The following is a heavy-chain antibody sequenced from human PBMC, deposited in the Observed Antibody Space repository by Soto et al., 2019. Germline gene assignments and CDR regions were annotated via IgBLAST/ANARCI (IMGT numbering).Heavy chain of an antibody. V-gene: IGHV3-23*01. Sequence: EVQVLESGGDLVQPGASLRLSCAASGFTFSTYDMSWVRQAPGKGLEWVSIIRGSGGSAYYADSVKGRFTISRDDSKNALYLQMNSLRAEDTAIYYCIKGGWLDYWGQGTLVTVSS. D-gene: IGHD6-19*01. CDR2: IRGSGGSA. CDR1: GFTFSTYD. J-gene: IGHJ4*02. CDR3: IKGGWLDY.